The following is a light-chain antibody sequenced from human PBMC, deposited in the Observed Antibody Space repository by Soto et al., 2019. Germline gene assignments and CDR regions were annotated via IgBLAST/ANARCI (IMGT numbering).Light chain of an antibody. V-gene: IGLV1-40*01. CDR3: HSSDSSQTAVV. CDR1: SSDIGAGHG. CDR2: DDA. Sequence: QSVLTQSPSVSGAPGQRVTISCTGGSSDIGAGHGVHWYQQLPGTAPKLLIYDDANRPSGVPDRFSGSKAGTSASLAITGLQADDEGDYYCHSSDSSQTAVVFGGGTKLIVL. J-gene: IGLJ3*02.